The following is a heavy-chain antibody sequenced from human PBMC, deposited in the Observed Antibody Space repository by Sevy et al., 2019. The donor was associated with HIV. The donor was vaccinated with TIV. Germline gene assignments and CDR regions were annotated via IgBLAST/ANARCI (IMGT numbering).Heavy chain of an antibody. CDR3: ARDGGGGTTNSGMDV. CDR2: VFPNSGGT. D-gene: IGHD1-7*01. CDR1: GYTFTGDY. V-gene: IGHV1-2*06. J-gene: IGHJ6*02. Sequence: ASVKVPCKASGYTFTGDYLHWVRQAPGHGLEWMGRVFPNSGGTNYAQKFQGRVTMTRDTSISTAYMELSRLRSDDTAVYYCARDGGGGTTNSGMDVWGQGTTVTVSS.